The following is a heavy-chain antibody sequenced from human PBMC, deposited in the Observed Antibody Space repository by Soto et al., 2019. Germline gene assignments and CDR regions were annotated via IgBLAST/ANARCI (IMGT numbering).Heavy chain of an antibody. CDR2: IYYCGST. V-gene: IGHV4-31*03. D-gene: IGHD3-10*01. CDR3: ARDSPITMVGPVQSWFEP. Sequence: QVQLQESGPGLVKPSETLSLTCTVSGGSISSGGYYWSWIRQHPGKGLEWIGYIYYCGSTYYNPSIKRRVTISVDTSKNQFSLKLSSVTVADTAIYYCARDSPITMVGPVQSWFEPWGQGTLVTVSS. J-gene: IGHJ5*02. CDR1: GGSISSGGYY.